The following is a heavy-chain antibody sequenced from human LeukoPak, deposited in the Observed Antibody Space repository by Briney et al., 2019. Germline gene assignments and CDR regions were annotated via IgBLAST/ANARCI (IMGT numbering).Heavy chain of an antibody. CDR3: AKTPPVTTGAFDF. CDR2: ISGSDGSA. J-gene: IGHJ3*01. Sequence: GGSLRLSCAASGFTFYNYAMSWVRQAPGKGLEWVSEISGSDGSAYYADSVKGRFTISRDNSKNMLYMHMNSLRAEDTAVYYCAKTPPVTTGAFDFWGQGTLVTVSS. CDR1: GFTFYNYA. V-gene: IGHV3-23*01. D-gene: IGHD4-17*01.